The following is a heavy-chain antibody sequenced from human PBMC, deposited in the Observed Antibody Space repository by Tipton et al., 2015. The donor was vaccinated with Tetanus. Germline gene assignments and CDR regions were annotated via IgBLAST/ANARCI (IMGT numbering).Heavy chain of an antibody. V-gene: IGHV3-21*04. D-gene: IGHD6-19*01. J-gene: IGHJ4*02. Sequence: SLRLSCAASGFTFSSHSMNWVRQAPGKGLEWVSYVSAASTYKYSAESLRGRFTISRDNAKNSLYLQMNSLRVDDTAVYYCARESLHSSAWYGGSLDSWGPGTLVTVSS. CDR1: GFTFSSHS. CDR2: VSAASTYK. CDR3: ARESLHSSAWYGGSLDS.